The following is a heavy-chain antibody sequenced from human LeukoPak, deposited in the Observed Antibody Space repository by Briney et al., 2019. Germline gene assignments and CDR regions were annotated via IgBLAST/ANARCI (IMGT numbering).Heavy chain of an antibody. D-gene: IGHD1-14*01. J-gene: IGHJ3*01. V-gene: IGHV1-2*02. CDR2: MNYNNGGT. CDR3: ARYRPTPGDDFDF. CDR1: VSTFTAYY. Sequence: ASVKVSCKASVSTFTAYYMHWVRQAAGQQREWLGWMNYNNGGTNYAQKFQGRVTMTRDTSISTAYMELSRLRSDDTAVYYCARYRPTPGDDFDFWGQGTMVTVSS.